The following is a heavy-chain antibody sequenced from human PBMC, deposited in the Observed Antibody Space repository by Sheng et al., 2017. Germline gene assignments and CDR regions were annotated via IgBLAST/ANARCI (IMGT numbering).Heavy chain of an antibody. V-gene: IGHV3-73*02. CDR2: IRDKANNYAT. Sequence: EVQLVESGGGLVQPGGSLKLSCAASGFIFSDSAMHWVRQASGKGLEWVGHIRDKANNYATAYTASVKGRFTISRDDSKNTAYLQMNSLKSEDTAIYYCTQRDGYTGNWGQGTLVTVSS. CDR3: TQRDGYTGN. CDR1: GFIFSDSA. J-gene: IGHJ4*02. D-gene: IGHD5-12*01.